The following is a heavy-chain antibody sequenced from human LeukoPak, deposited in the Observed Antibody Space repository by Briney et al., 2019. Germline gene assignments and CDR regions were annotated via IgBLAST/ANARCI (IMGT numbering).Heavy chain of an antibody. CDR3: AKEELWFGAYYFDY. J-gene: IGHJ4*02. Sequence: GGSLRLSCAASGFTFSSYGMHWVRQAPGKGLEWVVVISYDGSNKYYADSVKGRFTISRDNSKNTLYLQMNSLRAEDTAVYYCAKEELWFGAYYFDYWGQGTLVTVSS. V-gene: IGHV3-30*18. CDR2: ISYDGSNK. CDR1: GFTFSSYG. D-gene: IGHD3-10*01.